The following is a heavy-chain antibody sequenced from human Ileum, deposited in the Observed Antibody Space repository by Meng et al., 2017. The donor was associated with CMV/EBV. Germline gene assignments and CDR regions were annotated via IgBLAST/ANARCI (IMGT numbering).Heavy chain of an antibody. J-gene: IGHJ4*02. CDR1: GFTFSNVA. Sequence: GESLKISCAASGFTFSNVAMAWVRQTPGRGLEGLSAVSGSGIDTQSADSLQGRFTISRDNSKNTLYLEMNSLRVDDTAIYYCVTVFPGGYNCGYDYWGQGTLVTVSS. V-gene: IGHV3-23*01. D-gene: IGHD5-18*01. CDR2: VSGSGIDT. CDR3: VTVFPGGYNCGYDY.